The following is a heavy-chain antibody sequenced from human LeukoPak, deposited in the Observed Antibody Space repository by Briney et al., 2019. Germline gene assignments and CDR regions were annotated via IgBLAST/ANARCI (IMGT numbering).Heavy chain of an antibody. CDR2: TYYRSKWYN. D-gene: IGHD6-19*01. CDR3: ARWGFGWSFDF. CDR1: LDSLSINNAA. Sequence: SQTLSLTPAISLDSLSINNAASGWIRQSPSRGLGSHGRTYYRSKWYNDYAVSVESRITVYPDTSKNLLSLQLRSVTPEDTAVYYCARWGFGWSFDFWGRGTLVTVSS. V-gene: IGHV6-1*01. J-gene: IGHJ4*02.